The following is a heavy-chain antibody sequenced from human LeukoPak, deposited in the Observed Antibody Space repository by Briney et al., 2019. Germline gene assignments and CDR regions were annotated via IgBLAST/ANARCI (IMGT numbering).Heavy chain of an antibody. CDR2: IWYDGSNK. CDR1: GFTLRSYG. Sequence: GGSLRLSCAASGFTLRSYGMHGVRQAPGKGLEWVADIWYDGSNKYYADSVKGRFTISRDNSKNTLYLQMNSLRAEDTAVYYCAIGGYSYGDGDWFDRWGQGTLVTVSS. J-gene: IGHJ5*02. V-gene: IGHV3-33*01. CDR3: AIGGYSYGDGDWFDR. D-gene: IGHD5-18*01.